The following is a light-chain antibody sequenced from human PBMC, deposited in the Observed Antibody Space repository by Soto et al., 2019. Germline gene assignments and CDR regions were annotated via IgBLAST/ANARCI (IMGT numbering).Light chain of an antibody. J-gene: IGLJ1*01. Sequence: QSALTQPASVSGSPGQSITISCTGTSSDVGGYNFVSWYQLHPGKAPKLMIYDVTDRPSGVSNRFSGSKSGNTASLTISGLQAEDEADYYCSSYTSISTPFVFGTGTKLTVL. V-gene: IGLV2-14*01. CDR2: DVT. CDR1: SSDVGGYNF. CDR3: SSYTSISTPFV.